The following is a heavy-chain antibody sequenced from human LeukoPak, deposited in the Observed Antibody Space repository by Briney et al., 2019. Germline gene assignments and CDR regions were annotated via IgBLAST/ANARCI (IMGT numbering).Heavy chain of an antibody. J-gene: IGHJ4*02. Sequence: ASVKVSRTASGYTFTGYYMHWVRQAPGQGLEWMGRINPNSGGTKSADSFQGRVTMTRDTSISTAYMELSRLRSDDTAIYYCARDRKINTWLYGGCDSWGQGTLVTVSS. V-gene: IGHV1-2*02. D-gene: IGHD3-16*01. CDR2: INPNSGGT. CDR1: GYTFTGYY. CDR3: ARDRKINTWLYGGCDS.